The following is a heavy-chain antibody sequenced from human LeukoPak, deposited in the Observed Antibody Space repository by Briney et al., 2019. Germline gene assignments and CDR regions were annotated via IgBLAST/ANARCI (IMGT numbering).Heavy chain of an antibody. CDR1: GFTFSNAW. V-gene: IGHV3-15*01. D-gene: IGHD3-16*01. Sequence: GGSLRLYCAASGFTFSNAWMSWVRQAQGKGLEWVGRNKKKSDGGTIDYAAPVKGRFTISRDDSKNMLYLQMNSLKTEDTGVYYCSAGYGRTDFDYWGQGTLVTVSS. CDR3: SAGYGRTDFDY. CDR2: NKKKSDGGTI. J-gene: IGHJ4*02.